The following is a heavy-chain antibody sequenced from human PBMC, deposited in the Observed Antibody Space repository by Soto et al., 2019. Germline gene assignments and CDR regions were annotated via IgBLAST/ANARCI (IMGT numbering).Heavy chain of an antibody. D-gene: IGHD3-22*01. CDR2: INHSGST. J-gene: IGHJ4*02. CDR3: ARPSGYYSRRGYFDY. V-gene: IGHV4-34*01. CDR1: EGTFVGHG. Sequence: VDEGTFVGHGGSWIRKTPGKGLEWIGEINHSGSTNYNPSLKSRVTISVDTSKNQFSLKLSSVTAADTAVYYCARPSGYYSRRGYFDYWGQGTLVPVSS.